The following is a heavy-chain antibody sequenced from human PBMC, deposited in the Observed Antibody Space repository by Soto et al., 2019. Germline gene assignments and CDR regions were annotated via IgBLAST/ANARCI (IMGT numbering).Heavy chain of an antibody. CDR3: ATQKTHDAFDI. J-gene: IGHJ3*02. CDR2: FDPEDGET. Sequence: GASVKVSCKFSGYALTELSMHWVRQAPGKGLEWMGGFDPEDGETIYAQKFQGRVTMTEDTSTDTAYMELSSLRYEDTAVYYCATQKTHDAFDIWGQGTMVTVSS. CDR1: GYALTELS. V-gene: IGHV1-24*01.